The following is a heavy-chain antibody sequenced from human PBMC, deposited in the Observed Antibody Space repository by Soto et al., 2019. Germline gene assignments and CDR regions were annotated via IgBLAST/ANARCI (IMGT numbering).Heavy chain of an antibody. CDR1: GFMFSAYA. CDR3: ARDPSPYTSGWYGIDF. Sequence: XGSLRLSCTASGFMFSAYAMLWVRQAPGKGLEWVAAMSYDGTNTYYADSVKGRFTISRDNSKNTLFLQMSSLTADDSAVYYCARDPSPYTSGWYGIDFWGLGTLVTVSS. D-gene: IGHD6-19*01. V-gene: IGHV3-30-3*01. CDR2: MSYDGTNT. J-gene: IGHJ4*01.